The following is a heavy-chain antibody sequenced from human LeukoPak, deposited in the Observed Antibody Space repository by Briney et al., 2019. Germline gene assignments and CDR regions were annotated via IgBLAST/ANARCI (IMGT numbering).Heavy chain of an antibody. V-gene: IGHV3-30*14. Sequence: GGSLRLSCAASGFAFSNFAMHWVRQAPGKGLEWVAVVSYEGTIKYYTDSAKGRFTISRDNSNSLTSLQMNNLTTEDTAAYYCAREKFDSWGQGTLVIVSP. CDR2: VSYEGTIK. CDR1: GFAFSNFA. CDR3: AREKFDS. J-gene: IGHJ5*01.